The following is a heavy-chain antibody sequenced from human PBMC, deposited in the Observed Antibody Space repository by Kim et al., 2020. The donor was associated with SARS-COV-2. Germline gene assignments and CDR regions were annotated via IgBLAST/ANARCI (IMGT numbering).Heavy chain of an antibody. J-gene: IGHJ4*02. Sequence: ASVKVSCKASGFTFTNYFMHWVRQAPGQGLEWLGIINPIGSSTFYAQEVQGRVSMARDTSTSTVYMELSSLRSEDTAVYYCARGTNDYGRGFDYWGQGTL. D-gene: IGHD4-17*01. CDR1: GFTFTNYF. V-gene: IGHV1-46*04. CDR3: ARGTNDYGRGFDY. CDR2: INPIGSST.